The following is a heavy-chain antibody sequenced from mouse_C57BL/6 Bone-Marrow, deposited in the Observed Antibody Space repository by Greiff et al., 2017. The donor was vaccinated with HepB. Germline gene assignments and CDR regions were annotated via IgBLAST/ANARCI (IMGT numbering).Heavy chain of an antibody. V-gene: IGHV5-9*01. CDR2: ISGGGGNT. CDR3: ARRGYGSSWFAY. Sequence: EVKLMESGGGLVKPGGSLKLSCAASGFTFSSYTMSWVRQTPEKRLEWVATISGGGGNTYYPDSVKGRFTISRDNAKNTLYLQMSSLRSEDTALDYCARRGYGSSWFAYWGQGTLVTVSA. CDR1: GFTFSSYT. J-gene: IGHJ3*01. D-gene: IGHD1-1*01.